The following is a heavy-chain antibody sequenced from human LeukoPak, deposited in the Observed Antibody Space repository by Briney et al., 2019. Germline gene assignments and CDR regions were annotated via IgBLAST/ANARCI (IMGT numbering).Heavy chain of an antibody. Sequence: SETLSLTCGVYVGSLSGYYWSWIRQPPGKGLEWIGEINQSGNTNYNPSLKSRVTISVDTSENQFSLNLSSVTAADTAVYYCARVRFSISGMSDAFDIWGQGTMVTVSS. CDR3: ARVRFSISGMSDAFDI. D-gene: IGHD1-20*01. J-gene: IGHJ3*02. CDR2: INQSGNT. CDR1: VGSLSGYY. V-gene: IGHV4-34*01.